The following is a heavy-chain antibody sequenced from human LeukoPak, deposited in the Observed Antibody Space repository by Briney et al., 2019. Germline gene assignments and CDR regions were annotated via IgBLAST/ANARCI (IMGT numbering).Heavy chain of an antibody. V-gene: IGHV3-7*01. CDR3: AREGARGYCSSTSCYAGFDY. Sequence: GGSLRLACAASGFTFSSYWMSWVRQAPGKGLEWVANIKQEGSEKYYVGSGKSRFTISRDNANNSLYLQMNSLRAEDTAVYYCAREGARGYCSSTSCYAGFDYWGQGTLVTVSS. J-gene: IGHJ4*02. D-gene: IGHD2-2*01. CDR1: GFTFSSYW. CDR2: IKQEGSEK.